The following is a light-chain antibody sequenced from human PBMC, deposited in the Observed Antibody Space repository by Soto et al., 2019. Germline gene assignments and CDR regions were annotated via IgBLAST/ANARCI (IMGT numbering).Light chain of an antibody. V-gene: IGLV2-8*01. J-gene: IGLJ2*01. CDR3: SSYAGSNNLEV. Sequence: QSALTQPPSASGSPRQSVTISCTGTRSDVGDYNYVSWYQQHPGKAPKLIIYEVNKRPSGVPDRFSGSKSGNTASLSVSGLQADDEADYYCSSYAGSNNLEVFGGGTKLTVL. CDR1: RSDVGDYNY. CDR2: EVN.